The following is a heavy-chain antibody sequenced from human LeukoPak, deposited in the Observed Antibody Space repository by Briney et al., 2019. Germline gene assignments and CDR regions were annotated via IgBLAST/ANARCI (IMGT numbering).Heavy chain of an antibody. CDR1: TYSFSTLY. V-gene: IGHV4-59*11. J-gene: IGHJ3*02. CDR3: AKDLVTVTKGFDI. Sequence: PSETMSLTCAVATYSFSTLYCACIRQSPGTGREWNAYILHIGTTNNHRCPKSRAPISIDTSKNQFSLKLRSVTAAATAVYYWAKDLVTVTKGFDIWGQGTMVSVYS. D-gene: IGHD4-17*01. CDR2: ILHIGTT.